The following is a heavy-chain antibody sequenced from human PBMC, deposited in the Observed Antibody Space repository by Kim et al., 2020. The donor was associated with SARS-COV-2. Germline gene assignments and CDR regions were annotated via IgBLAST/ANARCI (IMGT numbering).Heavy chain of an antibody. Sequence: SETLSLTCAVYGGSFSGYYWSWIRQPPGKGLEWIGEINHSGSTNYNPSLKSRVTISVDTSKNQFSLKLSSVTAADTAVYYCARELGYSSGWYFDYWGQGT. V-gene: IGHV4-34*01. CDR2: INHSGST. D-gene: IGHD6-19*01. CDR3: ARELGYSSGWYFDY. CDR1: GGSFSGYY. J-gene: IGHJ4*02.